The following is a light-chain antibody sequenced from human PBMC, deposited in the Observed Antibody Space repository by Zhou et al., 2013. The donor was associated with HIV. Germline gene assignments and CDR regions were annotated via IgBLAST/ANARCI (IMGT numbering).Light chain of an antibody. CDR1: QDISNY. CDR2: DAS. J-gene: IGKJ4*01. Sequence: DIQMTQSPSSLSASVGDRVTITCQASQDISNYLNWYQQKPGKAPKLLIYDASNLETGVPSRFRGSGSGTDFTLTISSLQPEDFATYYCQQSYNTPLTFGGGTKVEIK. CDR3: QQSYNTPLT. V-gene: IGKV1-39*01.